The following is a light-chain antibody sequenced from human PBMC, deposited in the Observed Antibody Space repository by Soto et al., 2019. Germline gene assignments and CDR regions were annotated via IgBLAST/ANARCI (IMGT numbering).Light chain of an antibody. J-gene: IGKJ1*01. CDR1: QSVSSN. CDR3: QQYNNWSPAWT. V-gene: IGKV3-15*01. CDR2: GAS. Sequence: EIVMTQSPATLSVSPGERATLSCRASQSVSSNLAWYQQKPGQAPRLLIYGASTRATDIPARFSGSGSGTEFTLTITSLQSEDFAFYYCQQYNNWSPAWTFGQGTKVEIK.